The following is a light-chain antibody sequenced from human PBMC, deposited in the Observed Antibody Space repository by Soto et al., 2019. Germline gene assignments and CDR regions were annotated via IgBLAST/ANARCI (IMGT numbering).Light chain of an antibody. CDR2: DAS. V-gene: IGKV1-5*01. Sequence: VQMTQSPSTLSGSVGDRVTITCRASQTISSWLAWYQQKPGKAPNLLIYDASSLESGVPARFSGGGSGTEFTLTISSLQPDDFATYYCQQYNIYWTFGQGTKVDIK. CDR1: QTISSW. CDR3: QQYNIYWT. J-gene: IGKJ1*01.